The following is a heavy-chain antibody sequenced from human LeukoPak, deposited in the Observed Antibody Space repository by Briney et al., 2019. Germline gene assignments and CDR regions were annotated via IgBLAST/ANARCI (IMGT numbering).Heavy chain of an antibody. Sequence: ASVKVSCKASGYTFTGYYMHWVRQAPGQGLEWMGWINPNSGGTNYAQKFQGRVTMTRDTSISTAYMELSRLRSDDTAVYYCARGGYRYGHYYYYYYMDVWGKGTTVTVSS. V-gene: IGHV1-2*02. CDR3: ARGGYRYGHYYYYYYMDV. CDR2: INPNSGGT. CDR1: GYTFTGYY. D-gene: IGHD5-18*01. J-gene: IGHJ6*03.